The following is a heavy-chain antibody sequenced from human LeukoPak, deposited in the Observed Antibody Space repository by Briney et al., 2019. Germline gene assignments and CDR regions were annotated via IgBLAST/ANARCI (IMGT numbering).Heavy chain of an antibody. Sequence: GGSLRLSCAASGFTFEDYAMHWVRQAPGKGLEWVSFVTGDGSSTYYADSVKGRFTISRDNSKNSLYLQMNSLRIEDTALYYRAKDRETTGYEHWGQGTLVTVPS. CDR1: GFTFEDYA. J-gene: IGHJ1*01. CDR2: VTGDGSST. CDR3: AKDRETTGYEH. V-gene: IGHV3-43*02. D-gene: IGHD3-9*01.